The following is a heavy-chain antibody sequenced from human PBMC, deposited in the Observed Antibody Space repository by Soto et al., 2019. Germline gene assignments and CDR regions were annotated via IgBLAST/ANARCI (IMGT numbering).Heavy chain of an antibody. J-gene: IGHJ4*02. CDR1: GLTFTRHA. CDR3: AGERETSSWFLSGFEY. CDR2: ISDAGIKK. V-gene: IGHV3-30-3*01. Sequence: QVQLVEAGGGVVQPGRALRLSCSTSGLTFTRHAMHWVRQVPGKGLEWVAAISDAGIKKHYVDSVKGGFSISRDKSRNTVYLQMHSLRVEDTAVYFCAGERETSSWFLSGFEYWGQGTRGNVSS. D-gene: IGHD6-13*01.